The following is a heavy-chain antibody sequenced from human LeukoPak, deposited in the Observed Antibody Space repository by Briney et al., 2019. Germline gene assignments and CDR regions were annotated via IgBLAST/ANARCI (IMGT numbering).Heavy chain of an antibody. J-gene: IGHJ3*01. V-gene: IGHV4-59*08. D-gene: IGHD2/OR15-2a*01. CDR3: ARHFRAFDV. CDR1: GGSISGYY. Sequence: PSETLSLTCTVSGGSISGYYWSWIRQPPGKGLEYIGYIYYSGSANYNPSLKSRGTISADTSKNQFSLKLSSVTAADTAVYYCARHFRAFDVWGQGTMVTVSS. CDR2: IYYSGSA.